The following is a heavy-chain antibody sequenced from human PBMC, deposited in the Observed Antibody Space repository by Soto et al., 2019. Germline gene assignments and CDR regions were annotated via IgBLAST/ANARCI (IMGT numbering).Heavy chain of an antibody. CDR2: INPASGGA. Sequence: ASVTVSCTASGSTFTGRYIHWVRQAPGQGLEWMGWINPASGGATYAQKFQGRVSLTRDTSNSIAYMELSSLRSDDTAVYFCARDLGGSSSYLGYWGQGTPVTV. D-gene: IGHD6-6*01. CDR3: ARDLGGSSSYLGY. J-gene: IGHJ4*02. CDR1: GSTFTGRY. V-gene: IGHV1-2*02.